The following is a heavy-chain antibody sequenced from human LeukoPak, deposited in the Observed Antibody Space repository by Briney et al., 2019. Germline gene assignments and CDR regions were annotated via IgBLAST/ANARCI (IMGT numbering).Heavy chain of an antibody. CDR3: ARAPSEIGGYYPEYLRH. J-gene: IGHJ1*01. CDR1: GFTFSSYW. D-gene: IGHD3-22*01. Sequence: GGSLRLSCAASGFTFSSYWMHWVRQAPGKGLVWVSRIKSDGSTRYADSVKGRFTISRDNAKNTVSLQMNSLRAEDTGVYYCARAPSEIGGYYPEYLRHWGQGTLVTVSP. V-gene: IGHV3-74*01. CDR2: IKSDGST.